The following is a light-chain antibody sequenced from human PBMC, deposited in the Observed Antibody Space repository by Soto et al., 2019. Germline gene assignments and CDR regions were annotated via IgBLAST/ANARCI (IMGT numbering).Light chain of an antibody. Sequence: QAVVTQEPSLIVSPGGTVTVTCGSSTGTVTSGHYSYWFQQKPGQAPRTLIYHTSNKHSWTPARFSGSLLGGKAALTLSGAQPEDEADYYCLLSYRGGWVFGGGTKLTVL. CDR3: LLSYRGGWV. CDR1: TGTVTSGHY. V-gene: IGLV7-46*01. J-gene: IGLJ3*02. CDR2: HTS.